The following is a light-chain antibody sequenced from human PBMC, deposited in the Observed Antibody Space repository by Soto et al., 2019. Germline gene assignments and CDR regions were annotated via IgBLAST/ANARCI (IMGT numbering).Light chain of an antibody. V-gene: IGLV2-23*01. CDR1: SSDVGSYNL. CDR3: CSFARGSTLV. Sequence: QSALTQPASVSGSPGQSITISCTGTSSDVGSYNLVSWYQQQPGNAPKLMSYEGSKRPSGVSDRFFGSKSGNTASLTISGLQAEDEADYYCCSFARGSTLVFGGGTKLTVL. J-gene: IGLJ3*02. CDR2: EGS.